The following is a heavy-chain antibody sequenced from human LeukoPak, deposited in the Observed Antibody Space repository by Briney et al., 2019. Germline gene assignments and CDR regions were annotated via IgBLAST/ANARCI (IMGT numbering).Heavy chain of an antibody. Sequence: SETLSLTCAVYGGSFSGYYWSWIRQPPGKGLEWIGEINHSGSTNYNPSLKSRVTTSLDASKNQFSLKLSSVTAADTAVYYCAKGRGYYDSSGYFNYWGQGTLVTVSS. CDR3: AKGRGYYDSSGYFNY. J-gene: IGHJ4*02. D-gene: IGHD3-22*01. CDR1: GGSFSGYY. V-gene: IGHV4-34*01. CDR2: INHSGST.